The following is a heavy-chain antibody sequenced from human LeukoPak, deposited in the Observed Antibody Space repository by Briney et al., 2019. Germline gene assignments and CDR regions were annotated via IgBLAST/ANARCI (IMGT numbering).Heavy chain of an antibody. D-gene: IGHD1-26*01. CDR1: GHTFTGYY. V-gene: IGHV1-2*02. J-gene: IGHJ3*02. Sequence: ASVKVSCKASGHTFTGYYIHWVRQAPGQGLEWMGWINPNSGATIYAQNFQGRVTMTRDTSISTAYMEMSRLSSDDTAVLYCARVSGRSDDFDIWGQGTMVTVSS. CDR2: INPNSGAT. CDR3: ARVSGRSDDFDI.